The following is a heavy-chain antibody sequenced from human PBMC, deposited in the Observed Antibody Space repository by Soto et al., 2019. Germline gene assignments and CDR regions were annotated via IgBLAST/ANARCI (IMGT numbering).Heavy chain of an antibody. Sequence: SETLSLTCTVSGGSISSYYWSWIRQPPGKGLEWIGYIHNNGNTNYNPSLKSRVTISVDTSNNLFSLKLNSVTAADTAVYYCARRSAVVAAGDAFDLWGQGTMVTVSS. J-gene: IGHJ3*01. CDR2: IHNNGNT. CDR1: GGSISSYY. V-gene: IGHV4-59*01. CDR3: ARRSAVVAAGDAFDL. D-gene: IGHD2-15*01.